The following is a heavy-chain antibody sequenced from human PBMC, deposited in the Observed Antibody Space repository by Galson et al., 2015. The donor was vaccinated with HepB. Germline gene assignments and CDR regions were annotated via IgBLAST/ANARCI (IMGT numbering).Heavy chain of an antibody. CDR2: TYYRSKWYN. CDR3: AKSAVAGYWYFDL. Sequence: CAISGGSVSSNSAAWNWIRQSPSRGLEWLGRTYYRSKWYNDYAVSVKSRITINPDTSKNQFSLQLNSVTPEDTAVYYCAKSAVAGYWYFDLWGRGTLVTVSS. J-gene: IGHJ2*01. D-gene: IGHD6-19*01. V-gene: IGHV6-1*01. CDR1: GGSVSSNSAA.